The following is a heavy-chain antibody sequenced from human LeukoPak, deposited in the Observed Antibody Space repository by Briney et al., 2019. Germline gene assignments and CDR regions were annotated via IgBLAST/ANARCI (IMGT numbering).Heavy chain of an antibody. J-gene: IGHJ4*02. D-gene: IGHD5-12*01. CDR2: ISSSRSYI. CDR1: GFTFSCYS. Sequence: GGSLRLACAASGFTFSCYSMNWVRHAPGKGLEWVSSISSSRSYIYYADSVKGRFTISRDNAKNSLYLQMNSLRAEDTAVYHCARALRVGSGYDTWGQGTLVTVSS. V-gene: IGHV3-21*01. CDR3: ARALRVGSGYDT.